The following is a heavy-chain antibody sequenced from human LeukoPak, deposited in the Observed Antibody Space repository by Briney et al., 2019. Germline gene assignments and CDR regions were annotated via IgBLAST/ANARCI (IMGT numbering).Heavy chain of an antibody. D-gene: IGHD5-24*01. CDR3: ARATRNGYDY. J-gene: IGHJ4*02. CDR1: GFTFRIYG. Sequence: TGGSLRLSCVASGFTFRIYGMNWVRQAPGKGPEWVSYISHTSDSILHADSVKGRFTMSRDNAKKSLYLQMNSLRAEDSAVYYCARATRNGYDYWGQGTLVTVSS. V-gene: IGHV3-48*01. CDR2: ISHTSDSI.